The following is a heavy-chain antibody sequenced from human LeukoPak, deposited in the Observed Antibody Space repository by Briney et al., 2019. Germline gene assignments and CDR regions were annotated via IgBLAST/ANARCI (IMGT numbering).Heavy chain of an antibody. CDR2: ISAYNGNT. V-gene: IGHV1-18*04. J-gene: IGHJ6*04. CDR3: ASSVILTGYYTDYYYGMDV. CDR1: GYTFTSYG. D-gene: IGHD3-9*01. Sequence: GASVKVSCKASGYTFTSYGISWVRQAPGQGLEWMGWISAYNGNTNYAQKLQGRVTMTTDTSTSTACMELRSLRSDDTAVYYCASSVILTGYYTDYYYGMDVWGKGTTVTVSS.